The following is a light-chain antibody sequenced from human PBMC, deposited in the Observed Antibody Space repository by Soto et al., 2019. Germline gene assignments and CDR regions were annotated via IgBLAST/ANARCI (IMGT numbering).Light chain of an antibody. CDR2: LNSDGSH. Sequence: QSVLTQSPSASASLGASVKLTCTLSSGHSSYAIAWHQQQPEKGPRYLMKLNSDGSHSKGDGIPDRFSGSSSGAERYLPISRLQSEDEADYYCQTWGTGIQVFGTGTKLTVL. V-gene: IGLV4-69*01. J-gene: IGLJ1*01. CDR1: SGHSSYA. CDR3: QTWGTGIQV.